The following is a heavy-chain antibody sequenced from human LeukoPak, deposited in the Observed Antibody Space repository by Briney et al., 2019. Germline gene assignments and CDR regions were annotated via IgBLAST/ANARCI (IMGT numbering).Heavy chain of an antibody. D-gene: IGHD6-19*01. CDR3: ATMQWLVRYNWFDP. CDR2: SNPSGGST. CDR1: GFTFTSYY. J-gene: IGHJ5*02. V-gene: IGHV1-46*01. Sequence: ASVKVSGKASGFTFTSYYMHKVRQAPGQGLEWMGISNPSGGSTSYAQKSQGRVTMTRDTSTSTVYMELSSLRSEDTAVYYCATMQWLVRYNWFDPWGQGTLVTVSS.